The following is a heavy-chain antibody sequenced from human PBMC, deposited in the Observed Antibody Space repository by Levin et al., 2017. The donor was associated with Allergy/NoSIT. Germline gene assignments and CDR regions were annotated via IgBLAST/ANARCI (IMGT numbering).Heavy chain of an antibody. V-gene: IGHV3-30-3*01. D-gene: IGHD6-13*01. CDR2: ISYDGSNK. CDR3: ARDRGSWYYFDY. J-gene: IGHJ4*02. CDR1: GFTFSSYA. Sequence: GGSLRLSCAASGFTFSSYAMHWVRQAPGKGLEWVAVISYDGSNKYYADSVKGRFTISRDNSKNTLYLQMNSLRAEDTAVYSCARDRGSWYYFDYWGQGTLVTVSS.